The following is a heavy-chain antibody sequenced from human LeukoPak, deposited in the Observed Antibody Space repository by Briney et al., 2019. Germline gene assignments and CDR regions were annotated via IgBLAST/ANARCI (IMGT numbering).Heavy chain of an antibody. CDR2: INHSGST. V-gene: IGHV4-34*01. CDR3: ARSGYDTHYYYYCMDV. Sequence: SETLSLTCAVYGGSFSGYYWSWIRQPPGKGLEWIGEINHSGSTNYNPSLKSRVTISVDTSKNQFSLKLSSVTAADTAVYYCARSGYDTHYYYYCMDVWGQGTTVTVSS. CDR1: GGSFSGYY. D-gene: IGHD5-12*01. J-gene: IGHJ6*02.